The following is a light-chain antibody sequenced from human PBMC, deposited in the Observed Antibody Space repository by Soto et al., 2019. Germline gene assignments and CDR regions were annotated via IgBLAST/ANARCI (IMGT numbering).Light chain of an antibody. J-gene: IGKJ5*01. CDR3: QQFGSFPT. V-gene: IGKV3-20*01. CDR1: QSVSSTY. Sequence: VFRHSPYTLSLSPGETATVSCWASQSVSSTYVAWYQQKPGQAPRLLIFGASTRATGVPDRFSGAGSGTHFSLTITRLEPEDFGVYFCQQFGSFPTFGQGTRLEIK. CDR2: GAS.